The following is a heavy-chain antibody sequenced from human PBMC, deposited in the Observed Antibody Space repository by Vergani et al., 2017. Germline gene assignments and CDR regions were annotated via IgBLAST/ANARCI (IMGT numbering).Heavy chain of an antibody. J-gene: IGHJ5*02. D-gene: IGHD3-10*01. CDR3: VRDSWRSDLRGVYWFDT. CDR2: IHTNGFL. Sequence: QVQLQESGPGLVKPSQTLYPTCTVSGGSFNSGSYYWSWLRQPAGKRLEWTGRIHTNGFLHYNPSLNSRATISVDTSRNQISLKLTSVTATVTAVYYCVRDSWRSDLRGVYWFDTWGQGTLVSVSS. V-gene: IGHV4-61*02. CDR1: GGSFNSGSYY.